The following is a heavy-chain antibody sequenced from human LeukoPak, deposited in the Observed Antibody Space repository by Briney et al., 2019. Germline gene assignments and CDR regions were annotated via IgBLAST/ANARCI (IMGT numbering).Heavy chain of an antibody. V-gene: IGHV3-30*02. D-gene: IGHD4-17*01. CDR1: GFIFSSYG. CDR2: IRYEGSNK. CDR3: ARQYGVTDY. J-gene: IGHJ4*02. Sequence: GGSLRLSCAASGFIFSSYGMHWVRQAPGKGLEGVAFIRYEGSNKYYADSVKGRFTISRDNSKNTLYLQMNSLRAEDTAVYYCARQYGVTDYWGQGTLVTVSS.